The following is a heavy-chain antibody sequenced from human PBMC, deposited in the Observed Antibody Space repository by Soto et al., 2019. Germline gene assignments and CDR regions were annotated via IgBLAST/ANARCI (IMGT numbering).Heavy chain of an antibody. Sequence: QVQLQESGPGLVKPSQTLSLTCTVSGGSISSGDYYWSRIRQHPGKGLEWIGYIYYSGSTYYNPSLESRVTMSVETSKNQCSLKLSSVTAAATAVYYGAMSSCSTTSCWEELDYWGQGTLVTVSS. CDR1: GGSISSGDYY. CDR2: IYYSGST. CDR3: AMSSCSTTSCWEELDY. J-gene: IGHJ4*02. D-gene: IGHD2-2*01. V-gene: IGHV4-31*03.